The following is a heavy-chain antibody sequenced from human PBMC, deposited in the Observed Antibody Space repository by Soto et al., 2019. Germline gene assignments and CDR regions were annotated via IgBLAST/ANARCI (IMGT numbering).Heavy chain of an antibody. CDR1: GYPLTELS. CDR3: ATASGSYYIWFDP. D-gene: IGHD1-26*01. J-gene: IGHJ5*02. CDR2: FDPEDGET. V-gene: IGHV1-24*01. Sequence: ASVKVYFKVSGYPLTELSVHLVRQAPGKGLEWMGGFDPEDGETTYAQKFQGRVTMTEDTSTDTAYMELSSLRSEDTAVYYCATASGSYYIWFDPWGQGTMVTVSS.